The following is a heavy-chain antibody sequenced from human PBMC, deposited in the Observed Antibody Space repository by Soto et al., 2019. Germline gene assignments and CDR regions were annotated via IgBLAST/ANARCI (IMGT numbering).Heavy chain of an antibody. D-gene: IGHD3-16*02. CDR3: AIAVLSKYYYYGMDV. CDR2: IYYSRST. V-gene: IGHV4-31*03. J-gene: IGHJ6*02. Sequence: SETLSLTCTVSGGSISSGGYYWSWLRQHPGKGLEWIGYIYYSRSTYYNPSLKSRVTISVDTSKNQFSLKLSSVTAADTAVYYCAIAVLSKYYYYGMDVWGQGTTVTVSS. CDR1: GGSISSGGYY.